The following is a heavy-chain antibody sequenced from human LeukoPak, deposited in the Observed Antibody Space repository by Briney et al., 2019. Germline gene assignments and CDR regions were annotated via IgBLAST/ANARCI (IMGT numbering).Heavy chain of an antibody. V-gene: IGHV3-30-3*01. CDR2: ISDDGTNK. CDR3: ARAEDYDFWSGYSYYFDY. CDR1: GFAFTSYT. Sequence: PGGSLRLSCAASGFAFTSYTMHWVRQPPGKGLEWVAVISDDGTNKYYADSVKGRFTISRDNSKNTLYLQMNSLRAEDTAVYYCARAEDYDFWSGYSYYFDYWGQGTLVTVSS. J-gene: IGHJ4*02. D-gene: IGHD3-3*01.